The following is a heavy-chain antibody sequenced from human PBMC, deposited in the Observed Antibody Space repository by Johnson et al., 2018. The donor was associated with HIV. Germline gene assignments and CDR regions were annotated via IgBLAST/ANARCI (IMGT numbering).Heavy chain of an antibody. CDR2: IKQDGSEK. CDR3: AKDSSVLLCFDI. J-gene: IGHJ3*02. CDR1: GFTFSSYG. V-gene: IGHV3-7*01. Sequence: VQLVESGGGVVQPGRSLRLSCAASGFTFSSYGMHWVRQAPGKGLEWVANIKQDGSEKYYVDSVKGRFTISRDNSKNTLYLQMNSLRAEDTAVYYCAKDSSVLLCFDIWGQGTMVTVSS. D-gene: IGHD3-10*01.